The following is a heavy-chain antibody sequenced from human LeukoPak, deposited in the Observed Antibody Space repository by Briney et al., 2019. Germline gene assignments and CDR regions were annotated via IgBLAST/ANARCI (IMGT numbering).Heavy chain of an antibody. CDR1: GYTFTGYY. CDR2: INPNSGGT. V-gene: IGHV1-2*06. Sequence: ASVKVSCKASGYTFTGYYMHWVRQAPGLGLEWMGRINPNSGGTNYAQKFQGRVTMTRDTSIITAYMELSRLRSDDTAVYYCASPPVHYYDSSGYYDAFDIWGQGTMVTVSS. J-gene: IGHJ3*02. D-gene: IGHD3-22*01. CDR3: ASPPVHYYDSSGYYDAFDI.